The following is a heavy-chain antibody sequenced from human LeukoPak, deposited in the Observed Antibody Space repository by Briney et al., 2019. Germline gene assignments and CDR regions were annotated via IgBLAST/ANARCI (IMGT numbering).Heavy chain of an antibody. CDR2: IYYSGST. D-gene: IGHD3-22*01. J-gene: IGHJ3*02. V-gene: IGHV4-39*07. Sequence: SETLSLTCTVSGGSISSSSYYWGWIRQPPGKGLEWIGSIYYSGSTYYNPSLKSRVTISVDTSKNQFSLKLSSVTAADTAVYYCARRADDSSGYYFRRTPNDAFDIWGQGTMVTVSS. CDR3: ARRADDSSGYYFRRTPNDAFDI. CDR1: GGSISSSSYY.